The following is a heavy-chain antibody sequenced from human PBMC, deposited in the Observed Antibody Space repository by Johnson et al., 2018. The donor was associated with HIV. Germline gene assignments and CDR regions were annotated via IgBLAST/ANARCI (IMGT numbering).Heavy chain of an antibody. J-gene: IGHJ3*02. CDR2: ISYDGSNI. V-gene: IGHV3-30-3*01. CDR1: GFTFSSYA. D-gene: IGHD3-16*01. CDR3: GRSSSYWGHDAFDI. Sequence: VQLVESGGGVVQPGRSLRLSCAASGFTFSSYALHWVRQAPGKGLEWVALISYDGSNIYYADSVKGRFTISRDNSKNTLFLQMSGLKAEDTAVYYCGRSSSYWGHDAFDIWGQGTMVTVSS.